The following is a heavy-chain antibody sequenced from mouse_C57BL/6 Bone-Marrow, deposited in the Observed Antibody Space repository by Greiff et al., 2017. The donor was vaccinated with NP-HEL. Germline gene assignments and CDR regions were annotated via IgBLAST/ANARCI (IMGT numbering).Heavy chain of an antibody. CDR1: GFTFSSYG. CDR3: ARQPWIPLIYSNFAWFAY. V-gene: IGHV5-6*01. Sequence: EVMLVESGGDLVKPGGSLKLSCAASGFTFSSYGMSWVRQTPDKRLEWVATISSGGSYTYYPDSVKGRFTISRDNAKNTLYLQMSSLKSEDTAMYYCARQPWIPLIYSNFAWFAYWGQGTLVTVSA. CDR2: ISSGGSYT. D-gene: IGHD2-5*01. J-gene: IGHJ3*01.